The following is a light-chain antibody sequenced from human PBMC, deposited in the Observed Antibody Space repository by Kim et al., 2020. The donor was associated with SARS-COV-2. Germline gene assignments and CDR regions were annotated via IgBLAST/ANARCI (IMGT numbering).Light chain of an antibody. Sequence: GQSITISCTGTSGDVGGYKFVSWHQQHPGKPPKLIIFDGSERPSGVSNRFSGSKSGNTASLTISGLQAEDEADYYCCSYAGRTTWVFGGGTQLTV. J-gene: IGLJ3*02. CDR2: DGS. CDR3: CSYAGRTTWV. V-gene: IGLV2-23*01. CDR1: SGDVGGYKF.